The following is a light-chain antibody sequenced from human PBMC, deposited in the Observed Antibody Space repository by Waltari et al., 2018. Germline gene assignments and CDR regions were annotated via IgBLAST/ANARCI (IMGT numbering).Light chain of an antibody. V-gene: IGLV2-8*01. CDR1: SSDVGAYNS. Sequence: QSALTQPPSASGSPGQSVTISCPGTSSDVGAYNSVPWYQQYPDKAPKLMIYEVTKRPSGVPDRFSGSKSGNTASLTVSGLQAEDEADYYCISYAGNNKYVLGAGTKVTVL. CDR2: EVT. CDR3: ISYAGNNKYV. J-gene: IGLJ1*01.